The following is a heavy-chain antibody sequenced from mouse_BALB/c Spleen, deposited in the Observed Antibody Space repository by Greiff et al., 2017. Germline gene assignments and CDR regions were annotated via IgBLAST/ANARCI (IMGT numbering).Heavy chain of an antibody. CDR3: TRMITTGYAMDY. Sequence: EVQRVESGGGLVQPGGSMKLSCVASGFTFSNYWMNWVRQSPEKGLEWVAEIRLKSNNYATHYAESVKGRFTISRDDSKSSVYLQMNNLRAEDTGIYYCTRMITTGYAMDYWGQGTSVTVSS. V-gene: IGHV6-6*02. CDR2: IRLKSNNYAT. CDR1: GFTFSNYW. D-gene: IGHD2-4*01. J-gene: IGHJ4*01.